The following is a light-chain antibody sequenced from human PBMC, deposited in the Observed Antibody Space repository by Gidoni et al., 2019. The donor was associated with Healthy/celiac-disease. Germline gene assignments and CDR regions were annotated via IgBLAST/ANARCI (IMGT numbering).Light chain of an antibody. V-gene: IGLV2-14*01. CDR1: SSDVGGYNY. J-gene: IGLJ1*01. CDR2: EVS. CDR3: SSYTSSSTPRV. Sequence: QSALTQPASVSGSPGQSITISCTGPSSDVGGYNYVSWYQQHPGKAPKLMIYEVSNRPSGVSNRFSGSKSGNTASLTISGLQAEDEADYYCSSYTSSSTPRVFGTGTKVTVL.